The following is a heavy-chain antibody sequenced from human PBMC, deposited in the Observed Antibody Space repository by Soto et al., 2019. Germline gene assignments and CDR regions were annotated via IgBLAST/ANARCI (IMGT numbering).Heavy chain of an antibody. CDR1: RFTFSNYA. D-gene: IGHD3-16*02. CDR3: AKRMDVYIWGSYPD. J-gene: IGHJ4*02. V-gene: IGHV3-23*01. Sequence: LRLSCAASRFTFSNYAMSWVRQAPGKGLEWVSVISASGGATYYADSVKGRFTISRDNSKNTVYLQMNSLRAEDTAVYYCAKRMDVYIWGSYPDWGQGTLVTVSS. CDR2: ISASGGAT.